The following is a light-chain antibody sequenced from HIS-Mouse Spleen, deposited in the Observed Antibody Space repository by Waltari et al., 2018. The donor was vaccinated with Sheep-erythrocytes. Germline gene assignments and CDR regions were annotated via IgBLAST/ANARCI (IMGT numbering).Light chain of an antibody. Sequence: QSALTQPRSVSGSPGQSVTISCTGTSSDVGGYNYVSWYQQHPGKAPKLMSCEVSKRPSGVPDRYSGSKSGNTASLTISGLQAEEEADYYCCSYAGSYNHVFATGTKVTVL. CDR1: SSDVGGYNY. V-gene: IGLV2-11*01. CDR2: EVS. J-gene: IGLJ1*01. CDR3: CSYAGSYNHV.